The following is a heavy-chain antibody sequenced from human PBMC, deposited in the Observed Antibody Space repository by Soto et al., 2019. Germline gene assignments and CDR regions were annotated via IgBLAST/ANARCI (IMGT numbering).Heavy chain of an antibody. CDR2: IDPSDSYT. V-gene: IGHV5-10-1*01. CDR1: GYSFTSYW. J-gene: IGHJ4*02. CDR3: ARIQAAAGDNDRTFDY. D-gene: IGHD6-13*01. Sequence: EVQLVQSGAEVKKPGESLRISCKGSGYSFTSYWISWVRQMPGKCLEWMGRIDPSDSYTNYSPSFQGHVTISADKSISTAYQQWSRLKASDTAMYYCARIQAAAGDNDRTFDYWGQGTLVTVST.